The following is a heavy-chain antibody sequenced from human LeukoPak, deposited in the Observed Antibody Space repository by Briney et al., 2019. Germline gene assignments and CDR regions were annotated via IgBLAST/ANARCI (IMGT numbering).Heavy chain of an antibody. CDR3: AGDPNDSSGYPPDAFDI. Sequence: PGRSLRLSCAASGFTFSDYYMSWIRQAPGKGLEWVSYISSPSTTIYYADSVKGRFTISRDNAKNSLYLQMNSLRAEDTAVYYCAGDPNDSSGYPPDAFDIWGQGTMVTVSS. J-gene: IGHJ3*02. CDR1: GFTFSDYY. V-gene: IGHV3-11*04. D-gene: IGHD3-22*01. CDR2: ISSPSTTI.